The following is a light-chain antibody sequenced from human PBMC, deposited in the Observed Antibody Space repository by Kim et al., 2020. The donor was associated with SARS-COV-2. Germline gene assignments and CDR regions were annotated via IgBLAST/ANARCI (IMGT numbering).Light chain of an antibody. Sequence: TVTGSCTRSSGSSAGNYVQWYQQRPGSAPTTVIYEDNQRPPGVPDRFSGSIDSSSNSASLTISGLKTEDEADYYCQSYDSSNQGVFGGGTQLTVL. CDR1: SGSSAGNY. V-gene: IGLV6-57*03. CDR2: EDN. J-gene: IGLJ3*02. CDR3: QSYDSSNQGV.